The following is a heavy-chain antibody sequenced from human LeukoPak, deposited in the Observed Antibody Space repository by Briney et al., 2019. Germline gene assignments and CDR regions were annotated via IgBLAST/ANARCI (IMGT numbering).Heavy chain of an antibody. CDR2: INPNSGGT. J-gene: IGHJ4*02. CDR1: GYTFTGYY. CDR3: AREERILGYCSGGSCYPVNLVDY. D-gene: IGHD2-15*01. Sequence: ASVKVSCKASGYTFTGYYMHWVRRAPGQGLEWMGWINPNSGGTNYAQKFQGRVTMTRDTSISTAYMELSRLRSDDTAVYYCAREERILGYCSGGSCYPVNLVDYWGQGTLVTVSS. V-gene: IGHV1-2*02.